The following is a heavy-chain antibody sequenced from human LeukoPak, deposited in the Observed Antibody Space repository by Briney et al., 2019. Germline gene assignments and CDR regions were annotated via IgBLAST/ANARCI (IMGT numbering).Heavy chain of an antibody. CDR3: ARDRGYNLDY. D-gene: IGHD5-18*01. J-gene: IGHJ4*02. CDR1: GFTFSSYW. V-gene: IGHV3-74*01. CDR2: IVSDGSTT. Sequence: GGSLRLSCAASGFTFSSYWMHWVRQAPGKGLVWVSLIVSDGSTTSYADSVKGRFTISRDNAKNKLYMQMNSLRVEDTAVYYCARDRGYNLDYWGQGTLVTVSS.